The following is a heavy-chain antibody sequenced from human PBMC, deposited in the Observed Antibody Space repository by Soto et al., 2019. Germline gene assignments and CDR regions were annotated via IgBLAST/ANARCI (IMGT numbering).Heavy chain of an antibody. CDR3: ARGIADGGYYYYYGMDV. V-gene: IGHV1-69*13. CDR1: GGTFSSYA. Sequence: SVKVSCKASGGTFSSYAISWVRQAPGQGLEWMGGIIPIFGTANYAQKFQGRVTITADESTSTAYMELSSLRSEDTAVYYCARGIADGGYYYYYGMDVWGQGTTVTVSS. CDR2: IIPIFGTA. J-gene: IGHJ6*02. D-gene: IGHD6-13*01.